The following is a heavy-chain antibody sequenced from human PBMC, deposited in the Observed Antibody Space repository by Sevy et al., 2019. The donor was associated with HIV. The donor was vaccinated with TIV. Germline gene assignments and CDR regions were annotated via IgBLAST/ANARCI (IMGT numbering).Heavy chain of an antibody. V-gene: IGHV3-15*01. CDR2: IKSKTDGGTT. Sequence: GGSLRLSCAASGFTFSNAWMSWVRQAPGKGLEWVGRIKSKTDGGTTDYAAPVKGRFTISRDDSKNTLYLQMKSLKTEDTAMYYCTTVAIPRGGSAPLDNWGQGPLVTVSS. CDR3: TTVAIPRGGSAPLDN. D-gene: IGHD3-16*01. CDR1: GFTFSNAW. J-gene: IGHJ4*02.